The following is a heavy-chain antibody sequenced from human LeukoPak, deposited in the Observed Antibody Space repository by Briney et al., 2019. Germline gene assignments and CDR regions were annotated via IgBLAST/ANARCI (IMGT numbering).Heavy chain of an antibody. CDR3: ARRRLGNYDLDY. Sequence: SETLSLTCSVSGGSISSYYWTSIRQPPGKGLENIGYISYSGSTNYNPSLKSRVTISVDTSKNQFSLMLSSVTAADSAVYYCARRRLGNYDLDYWGQGTLVTVSS. J-gene: IGHJ4*02. CDR2: ISYSGST. V-gene: IGHV4-59*08. CDR1: GGSISSYY. D-gene: IGHD4-11*01.